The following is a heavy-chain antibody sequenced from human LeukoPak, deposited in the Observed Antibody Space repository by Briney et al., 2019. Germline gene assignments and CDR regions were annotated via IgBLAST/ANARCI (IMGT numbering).Heavy chain of an antibody. CDR1: GGSISSSSYY. J-gene: IGHJ4*02. CDR3: ARLAIMVRGVIFDY. CDR2: IYYSGST. D-gene: IGHD3-10*01. V-gene: IGHV4-39*01. Sequence: SETLSLTCTVSGGSISSSSYYWGWIRQPPGKGLEWIGSIYYSGSTYYNPSLKSRVTISVDTSKNQFSLKLSPVTAADTAVYYCARLAIMVRGVIFDYWGQGTLVTVSS.